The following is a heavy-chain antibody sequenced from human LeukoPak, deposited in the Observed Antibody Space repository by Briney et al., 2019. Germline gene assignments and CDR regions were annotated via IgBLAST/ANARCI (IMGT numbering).Heavy chain of an antibody. CDR3: ARQSPKDYYDSSGPLDY. V-gene: IGHV4-39*01. Sequence: SETLSLTCTVSGGSISSSSYSWGWIRQPPGKGLEWIGIIYYSGSTYYNPSLKSRVTISVDTSKNQFSLKLSSVTAADTAVYYCARQSPKDYYDSSGPLDYWGQGTLVTVSS. CDR1: GGSISSSSYS. D-gene: IGHD3-22*01. J-gene: IGHJ4*02. CDR2: IYYSGST.